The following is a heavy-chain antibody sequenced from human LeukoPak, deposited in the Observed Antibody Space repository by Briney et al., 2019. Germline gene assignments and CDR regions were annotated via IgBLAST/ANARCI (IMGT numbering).Heavy chain of an antibody. CDR2: ISAYNGNT. J-gene: IGHJ3*02. CDR3: TRWGFSQRYAFDI. CDR1: GYTFTSYG. D-gene: IGHD3-16*01. Sequence: GASVKVSCKASGYTFTSYGISWVRQAPGQGLEWMGWISAYNGNTNYAQKLQGRGTMTTDTSTNTAYMQMRSLRSDHTAVYYCTRWGFSQRYAFDIWGQGTVVTVSS. V-gene: IGHV1-18*01.